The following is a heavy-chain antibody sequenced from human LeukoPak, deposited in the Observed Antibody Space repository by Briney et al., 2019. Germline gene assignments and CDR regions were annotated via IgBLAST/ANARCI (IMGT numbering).Heavy chain of an antibody. Sequence: SETLSLTCAGYGGSFSGYYWSWIRHPPGKGLEWSGEINHTGSTNYNPSLKSRVTISVDTSKNQFSMNLSSVTAADTAVYYCARAAIAVAGTSGLRGWWFDPWGQGTLVTVSS. CDR1: GGSFSGYY. J-gene: IGHJ5*02. CDR2: INHTGST. V-gene: IGHV4-34*01. D-gene: IGHD6-19*01. CDR3: ARAAIAVAGTSGLRGWWFDP.